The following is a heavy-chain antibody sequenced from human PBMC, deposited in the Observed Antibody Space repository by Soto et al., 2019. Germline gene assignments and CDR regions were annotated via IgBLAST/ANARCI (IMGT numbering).Heavy chain of an antibody. V-gene: IGHV5-51*01. D-gene: IGHD6-13*01. CDR2: IYPGDSDT. J-gene: IGHJ6*02. Sequence: GESLKISCKGCGYSFTSYWIGWVRQMPGKGLEWMGIIYPGDSDTRYSPSFQGQVTISADKSISTAYLQWSSLKASDTAMYYCARTAAAGKYYYGTDVWGQGTTVTVSS. CDR1: GYSFTSYW. CDR3: ARTAAAGKYYYGTDV.